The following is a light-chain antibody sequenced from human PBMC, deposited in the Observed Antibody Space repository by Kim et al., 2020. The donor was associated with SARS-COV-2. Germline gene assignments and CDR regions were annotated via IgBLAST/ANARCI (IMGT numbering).Light chain of an antibody. CDR3: QQYNNWPPYT. V-gene: IGKV3-15*01. Sequence: SPGTSAPLSCRASQSVGNNLAWYQHNAGQPPRLLIYDASTRATGFPARFSGSGSGTEFTLTISSLQSEDFAVYYCQQYNNWPPYTFGQGTKLEI. CDR2: DAS. J-gene: IGKJ2*01. CDR1: QSVGNN.